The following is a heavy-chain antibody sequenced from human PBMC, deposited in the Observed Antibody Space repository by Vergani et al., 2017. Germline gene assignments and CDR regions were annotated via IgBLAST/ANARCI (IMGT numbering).Heavy chain of an antibody. CDR2: ISSSSSYI. CDR3: ARVHCSGGSCFPYYYYGMDV. D-gene: IGHD2-15*01. J-gene: IGHJ6*02. CDR1: GFTFSSYS. Sequence: EVQLVESGGGLVKPGGSLRLSCAASGFTFSSYSMNWVRQAPGKGLEWVSSISSSSSYIYYADSVKGRFTISRDNAKNSLYLHMNSLSAEDTAVYYCARVHCSGGSCFPYYYYGMDVWGQGTTVTVSS. V-gene: IGHV3-21*01.